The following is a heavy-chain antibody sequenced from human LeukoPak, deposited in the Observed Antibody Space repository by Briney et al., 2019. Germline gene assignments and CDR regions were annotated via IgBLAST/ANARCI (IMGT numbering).Heavy chain of an antibody. Sequence: GESLKISCKGSGYSFPTYWIVWLRQMPGKGLEWMGIIYPGDSDTSYSPSFQGQVTISADKSISTASLQWSSLKASDTAMYYCARQHYYGSGSPSYGMDVWGQGTTVTVSS. D-gene: IGHD3-10*01. CDR2: IYPGDSDT. V-gene: IGHV5-51*01. CDR1: GYSFPTYW. CDR3: ARQHYYGSGSPSYGMDV. J-gene: IGHJ6*02.